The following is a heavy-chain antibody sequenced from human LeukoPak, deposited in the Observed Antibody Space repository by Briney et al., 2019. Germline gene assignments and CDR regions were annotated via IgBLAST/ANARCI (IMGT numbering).Heavy chain of an antibody. CDR2: IIPIFGTA. CDR3: ARGQQWLVVWFDP. CDR1: GGTFSSYA. Sequence: SVKVSCKASGGTFSSYAISWVRQAPGQGLEWMGGIIPIFGTANYAQKFQDRVTITADESTSTAYMELSSLRSEDTAVYYCARGQQWLVVWFDPWGQGTLVTVSS. D-gene: IGHD6-19*01. J-gene: IGHJ5*02. V-gene: IGHV1-69*13.